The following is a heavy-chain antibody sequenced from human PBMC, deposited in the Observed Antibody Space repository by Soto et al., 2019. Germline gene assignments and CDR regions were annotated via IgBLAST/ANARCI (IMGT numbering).Heavy chain of an antibody. CDR2: ISSSSTYI. Sequence: GGSLRLSCAASGFTFSTYNMNWVRQAPGEGLEWVPSISSSSTYIYYADSVKGRLTISRDNSKNTLYLQMNSLRAEDTAVYYCAKDLPRKKYYDSSGYYSGYWGQGTLVIVSS. CDR3: AKDLPRKKYYDSSGYYSGY. J-gene: IGHJ4*02. V-gene: IGHV3-21*01. D-gene: IGHD3-22*01. CDR1: GFTFSTYN.